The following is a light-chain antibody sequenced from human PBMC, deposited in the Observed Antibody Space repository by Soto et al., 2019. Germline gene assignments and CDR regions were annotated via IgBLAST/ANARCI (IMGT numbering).Light chain of an antibody. CDR1: QGIRDE. Sequence: AIQMTQSPPSLSASVGDRVTITFRASQGIRDELGWYQQKAGKAPNLLISAASRLQSGVPSRFSGRGSGTDFTLTISSLQPEDFATYYCLQDYDYPRTFGQGTKVDIK. CDR3: LQDYDYPRT. J-gene: IGKJ1*01. V-gene: IGKV1-6*01. CDR2: AAS.